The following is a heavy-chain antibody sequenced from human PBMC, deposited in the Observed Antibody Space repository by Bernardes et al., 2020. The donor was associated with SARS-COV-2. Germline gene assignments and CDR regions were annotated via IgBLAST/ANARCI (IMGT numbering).Heavy chain of an antibody. J-gene: IGHJ6*02. Sequence: SETLSLTCTVSGGSISSSSYYWGWIRQPPGKGLEWIGSIYYSGSTYYNPSLKSRVTISVDTSTSTAYMELRSLRSDDTAVYYCAREGYGDAHLGYYYYGMDVWGQGTTVTVSS. CDR2: IYYSGST. D-gene: IGHD4-17*01. V-gene: IGHV4-39*02. CDR1: GGSISSSSYY. CDR3: AREGYGDAHLGYYYYGMDV.